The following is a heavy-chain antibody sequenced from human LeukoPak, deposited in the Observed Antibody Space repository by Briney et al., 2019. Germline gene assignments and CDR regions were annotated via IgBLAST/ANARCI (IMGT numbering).Heavy chain of an antibody. J-gene: IGHJ4*02. D-gene: IGHD2-2*01. V-gene: IGHV3-23*01. CDR2: ISGGGNYT. Sequence: GGSLRLSCAGSGFTFSSHAMTWVRQAPGKGLEWVSTISGGGNYTYHADSVKGRFTISRDNSKNTLFLQMNSLRAEDTAVYYCAKALEVVPAAYDYWGQGTLVTVSS. CDR1: GFTFSSHA. CDR3: AKALEVVPAAYDY.